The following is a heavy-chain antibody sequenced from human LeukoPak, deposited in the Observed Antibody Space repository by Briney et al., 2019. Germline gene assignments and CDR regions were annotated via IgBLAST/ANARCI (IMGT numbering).Heavy chain of an antibody. Sequence: PGGSLRLSCAGSGFTISTYWMAWVRQAPGKGLEWVSAISGSGGSTYYADSVKGRFTISRDNSKNTLYLQMNSLRAEDTAVYYCAKDWGYNILTGYLNSNPWIDYWGQGTLVTVSS. J-gene: IGHJ4*02. V-gene: IGHV3-23*01. CDR1: GFTISTYW. CDR2: ISGSGGST. D-gene: IGHD3-9*01. CDR3: AKDWGYNILTGYLNSNPWIDY.